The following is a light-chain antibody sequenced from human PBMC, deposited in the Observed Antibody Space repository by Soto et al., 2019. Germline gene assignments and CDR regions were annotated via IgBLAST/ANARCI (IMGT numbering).Light chain of an antibody. J-gene: IGLJ1*01. Sequence: QSVLTQPPSVSGAPGQRVAISCTGSSSNIGAEYDVHWYQQLPGTAPKRLIYGDNNRPSGVPDRFSGSKSGTSASLAITGRRPEDEADYYCQSYDSSMTTFVFGTGTKLTVL. CDR3: QSYDSSMTTFV. V-gene: IGLV1-40*01. CDR2: GDN. CDR1: SSNIGAEYD.